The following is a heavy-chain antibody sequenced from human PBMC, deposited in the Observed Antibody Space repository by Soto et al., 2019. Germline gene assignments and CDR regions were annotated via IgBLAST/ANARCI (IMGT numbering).Heavy chain of an antibody. CDR2: IYYSGST. CDR3: AREDYDILTGRDYYFDY. J-gene: IGHJ4*02. CDR1: GGSISSGGYY. V-gene: IGHV4-31*03. Sequence: QVQLQESGPGLVKPSQTLSLTCTVSGGSISSGGYYWSWIRHHPGKGLVWIGYIYYSGSTYYNPSLKSRVTISVDTSKNQFSLKLSSVTAADTAVYYCAREDYDILTGRDYYFDYWGQGTLVTVSS. D-gene: IGHD3-9*01.